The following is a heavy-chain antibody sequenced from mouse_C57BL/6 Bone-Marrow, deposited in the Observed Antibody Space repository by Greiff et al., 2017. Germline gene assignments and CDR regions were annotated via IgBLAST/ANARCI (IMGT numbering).Heavy chain of an antibody. D-gene: IGHD3-2*02. Sequence: LVESGAELVKPGASVKLSCKASGYTFTSYWMHWVKQRPGQGLEWIGMIHPNSGSTNYNEKFKSKATLTVDKSSSTAYMQLSSLTSEDSAIYNCAREDSSGYLFADWGKGTLVTVSA. CDR2: IHPNSGST. CDR1: GYTFTSYW. J-gene: IGHJ3*01. V-gene: IGHV1-64*01. CDR3: AREDSSGYLFAD.